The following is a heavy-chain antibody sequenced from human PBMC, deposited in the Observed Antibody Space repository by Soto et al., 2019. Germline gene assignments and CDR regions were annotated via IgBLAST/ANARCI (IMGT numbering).Heavy chain of an antibody. V-gene: IGHV3-23*01. Sequence: LRLSCAASGFTFSSYAMTWVRQAPGKGLEWVSLISDSGDSTYYADSVKGRFTISRDNSKNTLYLQMNNLRAEDTAVYYCATPPQYCSSTSCYNYGMDVWGQGTTVTVSS. CDR2: ISDSGDST. J-gene: IGHJ6*02. CDR3: ATPPQYCSSTSCYNYGMDV. CDR1: GFTFSSYA. D-gene: IGHD2-2*01.